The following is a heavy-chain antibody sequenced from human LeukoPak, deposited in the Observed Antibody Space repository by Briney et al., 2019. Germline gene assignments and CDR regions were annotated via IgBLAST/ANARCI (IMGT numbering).Heavy chain of an antibody. CDR1: GFTFSSYG. V-gene: IGHV3-30*03. D-gene: IGHD1-26*01. Sequence: QAGGSLRLSCAASGFTFSSYGIHWVRQAPGKGLEWVAVISYGGSNKYYGDSVRGRFTISRDNSKNTLYLQMNSLRAEDTAVYYCSRLVGARGGYFDYWGQGTLVTVSS. J-gene: IGHJ4*02. CDR3: SRLVGARGGYFDY. CDR2: ISYGGSNK.